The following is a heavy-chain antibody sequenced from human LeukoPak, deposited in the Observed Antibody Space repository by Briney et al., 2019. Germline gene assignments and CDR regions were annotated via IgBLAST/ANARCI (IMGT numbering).Heavy chain of an antibody. CDR1: GGSISSYY. V-gene: IGHV4-59*01. Sequence: SETLSLTCTVSGGSISSYYWSWIRQPPGKGLEWIGYIYYSGSTNYNPSLNSRVTISLDTSKSQFSLKLSSVTAADTAVYYCARDERGGSSSDIWGQGTMVTVSS. D-gene: IGHD6-13*01. J-gene: IGHJ3*02. CDR2: IYYSGST. CDR3: ARDERGGSSSDI.